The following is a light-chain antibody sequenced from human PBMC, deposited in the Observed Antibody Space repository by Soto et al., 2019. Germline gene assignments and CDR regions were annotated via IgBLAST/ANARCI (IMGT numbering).Light chain of an antibody. CDR3: QQYGTSPLMYT. CDR2: GAS. Sequence: ESVLTQSPGSLSLSPGETATLSCRASQSIINNYLAWYQQKPGQAPRLLIYGASIRATGVPDRFSGSGSGTDFTLTITRLEAEDFAVYYCQQYGTSPLMYTFGQGTKLVVK. CDR1: QSIINNY. J-gene: IGKJ2*01. V-gene: IGKV3-20*01.